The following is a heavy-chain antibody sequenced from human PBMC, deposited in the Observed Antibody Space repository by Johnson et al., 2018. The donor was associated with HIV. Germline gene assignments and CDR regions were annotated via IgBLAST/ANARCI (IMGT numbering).Heavy chain of an antibody. J-gene: IGHJ3*02. CDR1: GFTFSNAW. D-gene: IGHD4-23*01. CDR3: TTPGGTRGVFAFGI. CDR2: IKSKTDGGTT. Sequence: VQLVESGGGLVKPGGSLRLSCAASGFTFSNAWMSWVRQAPGKGLEWVGRIKSKTDGGTTDYAAPVKGRFTISRADSKNTLNRQMNSLKTEDKAVYYCTTPGGTRGVFAFGIWGQGTMVTVSS. V-gene: IGHV3-15*01.